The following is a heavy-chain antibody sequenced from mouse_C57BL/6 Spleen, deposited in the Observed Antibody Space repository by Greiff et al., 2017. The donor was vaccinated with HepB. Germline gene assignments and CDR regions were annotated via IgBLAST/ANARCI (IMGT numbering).Heavy chain of an antibody. CDR3: ARYYGSSSYAMDD. V-gene: IGHV1-7*01. J-gene: IGHJ4*01. Sequence: QVQLQQSGAELAKPGASVKLSCKASGYTFTSYWMHWVNQRPGQGLEWIGYINPSSGYTKYNQKFKDKATLTADKSSSTAYMQLSSLTYEDSAVYYCARYYGSSSYAMDDWGQGTSVTVSS. CDR1: GYTFTSYW. D-gene: IGHD1-1*01. CDR2: INPSSGYT.